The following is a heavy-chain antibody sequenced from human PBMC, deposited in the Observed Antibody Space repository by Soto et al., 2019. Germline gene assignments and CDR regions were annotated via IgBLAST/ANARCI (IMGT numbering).Heavy chain of an antibody. CDR1: GFTFSTYG. J-gene: IGHJ6*02. V-gene: IGHV3-33*01. CDR2: IWYDGSNK. Sequence: PGGSLRLSCAASGFTFSTYGMQWVRQAPGKGLEWVAVIWYDGSNKYYADSVKGRFTISRDNSKNTLYLQMNSLRAEDTAVYYCAREVIDRSYYYGMDVWGQGTTVTVSS. D-gene: IGHD6-19*01. CDR3: AREVIDRSYYYGMDV.